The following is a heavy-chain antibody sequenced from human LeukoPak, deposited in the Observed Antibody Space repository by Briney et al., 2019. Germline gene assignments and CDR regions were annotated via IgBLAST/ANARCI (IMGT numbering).Heavy chain of an antibody. D-gene: IGHD5-18*01. CDR2: IYYSGST. CDR1: GGSFSGYY. CDR3: ATSYYSYGHFDY. Sequence: SETLSLTCAVYGGSFSGYYWSWIRQPPGKGLEWIGSIYYSGSTYYNPSLKSRVTMSVDTSKNQFSLKLNSVTAADTAVYYCATSYYSYGHFDYWGQGTLVTASS. J-gene: IGHJ4*02. V-gene: IGHV4-34*01.